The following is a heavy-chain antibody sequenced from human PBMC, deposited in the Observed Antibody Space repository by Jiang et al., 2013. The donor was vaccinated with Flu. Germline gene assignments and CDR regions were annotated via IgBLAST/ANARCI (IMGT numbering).Heavy chain of an antibody. CDR3: ARAQKXSGFELPFFDY. V-gene: IGHV4-39*07. Sequence: GSGLVKPSETLSLTCTVSRGSIISSSYYWVWIRQPPGKGLEWIGSIYHSGSTYYNPSLKSRVTMSVDTSKNQFSLNVTSVTAADTAVYYCARAQKXSGFELPFFDYWGQGGLVTVSS. D-gene: IGHD5-12*01. CDR2: IYHSGST. J-gene: IGHJ4*02. CDR1: RGSIISSSYY.